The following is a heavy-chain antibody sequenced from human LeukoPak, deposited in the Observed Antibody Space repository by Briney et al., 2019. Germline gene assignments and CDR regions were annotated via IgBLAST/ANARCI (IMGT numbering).Heavy chain of an antibody. V-gene: IGHV1-8*01. CDR3: AKSSGDYFVDY. D-gene: IGHD1-26*01. CDR1: GYTFNDHD. J-gene: IGHJ4*02. CDR2: LNPNSGNA. Sequence: ASVKVSCKASGYTFNDHDINWVRQATGQGLEWLGRLNPNSGNAAYAQKLQGRVTMTWDSPTHTAYLELIALRSDDTAVYFCAKSSGDYFVDYWGQGTLVTVSS.